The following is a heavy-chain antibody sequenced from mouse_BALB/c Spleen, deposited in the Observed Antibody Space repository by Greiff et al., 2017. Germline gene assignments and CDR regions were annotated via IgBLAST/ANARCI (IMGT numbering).Heavy chain of an antibody. Sequence: QVHVKQSGPGLVQPSQSLSITCTVSGFSLTSYGVHWVRQSPGKGLEWLGVIWSGGSTDYNAAFISRLSISKDNSKSQVFFKMNSLQANDTAIYYCARNCAYYGNYYLFAYWGQGTLVTVSA. D-gene: IGHD2-10*01. CDR2: IWSGGST. CDR3: ARNCAYYGNYYLFAY. J-gene: IGHJ3*01. CDR1: GFSLTSYG. V-gene: IGHV2-2*02.